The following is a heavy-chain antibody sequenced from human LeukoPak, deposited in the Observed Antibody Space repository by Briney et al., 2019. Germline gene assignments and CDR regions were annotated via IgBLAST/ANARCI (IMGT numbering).Heavy chain of an antibody. CDR3: AREGQRLRVDY. J-gene: IGHJ4*02. CDR1: GFTFSSYG. CDR2: ISGSSGGT. V-gene: IGHV3-23*01. Sequence: GSLRLSCAASGFTFSSYGMSWVRQTPEKGLEWVSAISGSSGGTYYADSVKGRFTVSRDNSKNTLFPQLSSLRTEDTAVYYCAREGQRLRVDYWGQGTLVTVSS. D-gene: IGHD4-17*01.